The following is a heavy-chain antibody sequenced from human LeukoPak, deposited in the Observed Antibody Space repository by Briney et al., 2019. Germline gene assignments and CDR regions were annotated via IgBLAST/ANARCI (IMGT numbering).Heavy chain of an antibody. CDR1: GGSISSGGYY. CDR3: ARGPAVTRAVDY. CDR2: IYYSGST. J-gene: IGHJ4*02. D-gene: IGHD4-17*01. Sequence: PSETLSLTCTVSGGSISSGGYYWSWIRQHPGKGLEWIGYIYYSGSTYYNPSLKSRVTISVGTSKNQFSLKLSSVTAADTAVYYCARGPAVTRAVDYWGQGTLDTVSS. V-gene: IGHV4-31*03.